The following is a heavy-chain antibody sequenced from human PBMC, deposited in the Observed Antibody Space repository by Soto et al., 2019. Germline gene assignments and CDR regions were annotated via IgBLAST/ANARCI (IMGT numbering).Heavy chain of an antibody. V-gene: IGHV5-10-1*01. CDR1: GYSFAGYW. J-gene: IGHJ4*02. CDR3: ARQIYDSDTGPNFQYYFDS. CDR2: IDPSDSQT. D-gene: IGHD3-22*01. Sequence: GASLKISCKGSGYSFAGYWITWVRQKPGKGLVWMGRIDPSDSQTYYSPSFRGHVTISVTKSITTVFLQWSSLRASDTAMYYCARQIYDSDTGPNFQYYFDSWGQGTPVTVS.